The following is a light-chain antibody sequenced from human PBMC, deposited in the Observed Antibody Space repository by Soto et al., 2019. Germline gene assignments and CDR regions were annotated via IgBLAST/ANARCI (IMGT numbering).Light chain of an antibody. CDR3: SSYTGTNNFVL. J-gene: IGLJ2*01. CDR2: EVT. V-gene: IGLV2-8*01. Sequence: QSVLTQPPSASESPGQSVTISCTGTNTDIGGHKYVSWYQHHPGKAPKLMIYEVTERPSGVPDRFSGSKSGNAASLTVSGLQADDEAIYYCSSYTGTNNFVLFGGGTKLTVL. CDR1: NTDIGGHKY.